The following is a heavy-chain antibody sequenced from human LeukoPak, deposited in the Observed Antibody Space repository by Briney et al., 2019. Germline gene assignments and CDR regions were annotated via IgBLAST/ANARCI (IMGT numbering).Heavy chain of an antibody. J-gene: IGHJ3*02. V-gene: IGHV1-24*01. D-gene: IGHD3-22*01. CDR3: ATDLTIVGRGAFDI. CDR1: GYTLTELS. CDR2: FDPEDGET. Sequence: ASVKVSCKVSGYTLTELSMHWVRQAPGKGLEWMGGFDPEDGETIYAQKFQGRVTMTEDTSTDTAYMELSSLRSEDTAVYYCATDLTIVGRGAFDIWGQGTMVTVSS.